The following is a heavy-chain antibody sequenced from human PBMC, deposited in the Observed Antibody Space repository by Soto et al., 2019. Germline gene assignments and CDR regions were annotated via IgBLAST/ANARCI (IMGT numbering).Heavy chain of an antibody. V-gene: IGHV3-48*02. CDR3: AREKDNWNYPRIGSYYYYGMDV. Sequence: HPGGSLRLSCAASGFTFSSYSMNWVRQAPGKGLEWVSYISSSSSTIYYADSVKGRSTISRDNAKNSLYLQMNSLRDEDTAVYYCAREKDNWNYPRIGSYYYYGMDVWGQGTTVTVSS. CDR1: GFTFSSYS. J-gene: IGHJ6*02. CDR2: ISSSSSTI. D-gene: IGHD1-7*01.